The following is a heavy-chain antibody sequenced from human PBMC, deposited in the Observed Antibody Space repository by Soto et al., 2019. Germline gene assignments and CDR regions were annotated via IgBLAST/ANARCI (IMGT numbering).Heavy chain of an antibody. CDR1: GFTFSRYA. CDR2: ISSSGGTT. CDR3: ARESGGYAFDI. J-gene: IGHJ3*02. V-gene: IGHV3-64*01. D-gene: IGHD3-10*01. Sequence: EVQLVESGGGLVQPGGSLRLSCAASGFTFSRYAMHWVRQAPGKGLEYVSAISSSGGTTYYANSVKGRFTISRDNSKNTLYLQMGSLRTEDMAVYYCARESGGYAFDIWAKGQWSPSLQ.